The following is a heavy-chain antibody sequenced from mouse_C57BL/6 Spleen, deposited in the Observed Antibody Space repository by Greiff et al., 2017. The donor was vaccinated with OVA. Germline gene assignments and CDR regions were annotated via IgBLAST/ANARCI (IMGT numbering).Heavy chain of an antibody. CDR1: GYAFSSSW. CDR2: IYPGDGDT. CDR3: ARRGDGHYGCYFDY. D-gene: IGHD1-1*01. J-gene: IGHJ2*01. Sequence: VQLQQSGPELVKPGASVKISCKASGYAFSSSWMNWVQQRPGKGLEWIGRIYPGDGDTNYNGKFKGKATLTANKTSSAAYMQLSGLTSEDSAVYFCARRGDGHYGCYFDYWGQGTTLTVSS. V-gene: IGHV1-82*01.